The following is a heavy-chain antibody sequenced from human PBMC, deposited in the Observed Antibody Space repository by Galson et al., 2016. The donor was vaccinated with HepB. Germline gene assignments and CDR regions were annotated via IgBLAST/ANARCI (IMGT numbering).Heavy chain of an antibody. J-gene: IGHJ4*02. CDR1: GFTFSGYK. CDR3: ARDVRGSDDY. D-gene: IGHD1-26*01. V-gene: IGHV3-48*02. Sequence: SLRLSCAASGFTFSGYKMNWVRQAPGKALEWVSYISTTSSAIYYADSVKGRFSISRDNARNSLYLQMNSLRDEDTAVYYCARDVRGSDDYWGQGTLVTVSS. CDR2: ISTTSSAI.